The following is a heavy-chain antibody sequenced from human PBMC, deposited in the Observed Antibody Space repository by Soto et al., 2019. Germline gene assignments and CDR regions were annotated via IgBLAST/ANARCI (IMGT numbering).Heavy chain of an antibody. D-gene: IGHD6-13*01. Sequence: PSETLSLTCAVYGGSFSGYFWSWIRQPPEKGLEWIGEITHSGATNYNPSLTSRVTISVDTSKDQFSLTLTSVTSADTAVYYCARGRIAVADTWGTYYYYGMDVWGQGTTVTSP. CDR1: GGSFSGYF. J-gene: IGHJ6*02. V-gene: IGHV4-34*01. CDR3: ARGRIAVADTWGTYYYYGMDV. CDR2: ITHSGAT.